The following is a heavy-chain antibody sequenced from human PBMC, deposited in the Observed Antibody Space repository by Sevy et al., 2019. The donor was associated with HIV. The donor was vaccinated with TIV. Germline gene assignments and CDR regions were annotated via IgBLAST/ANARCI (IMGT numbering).Heavy chain of an antibody. Sequence: GGSLRLSCAASGFTFSDYYMSWIRQAPRKGLEWVSYISSSSSYTNYADSVKGRFTISRDNAKNSLYLQMNSLRAEDTAVYYCARSSTYDYVWGSPCDYWGQGTLVTVSS. V-gene: IGHV3-11*06. CDR3: ARSSTYDYVWGSPCDY. J-gene: IGHJ4*02. CDR2: ISSSSSYT. D-gene: IGHD3-16*01. CDR1: GFTFSDYY.